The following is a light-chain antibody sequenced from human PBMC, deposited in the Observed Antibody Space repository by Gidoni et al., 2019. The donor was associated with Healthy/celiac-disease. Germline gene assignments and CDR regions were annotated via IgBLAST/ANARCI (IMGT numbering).Light chain of an antibody. CDR2: GNS. CDR1: SSNIGAGYD. Sequence: QSVLTQPPSVSAAPGQRVTIFCTGSSSNIGAGYDVHWYQHLPGTAPKLLIEGNSNRPSGVPDRFSGSKSGTSASLAITGLQAEDEADYYCQSYDSSLSGWVFGGGTKLTVL. CDR3: QSYDSSLSGWV. J-gene: IGLJ3*02. V-gene: IGLV1-40*01.